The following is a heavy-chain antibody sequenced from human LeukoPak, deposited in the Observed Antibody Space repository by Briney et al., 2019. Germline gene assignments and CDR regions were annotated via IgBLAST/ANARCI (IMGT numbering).Heavy chain of an antibody. D-gene: IGHD6-6*01. CDR2: FDPEDGET. CDR1: GYTLTELS. Sequence: GASVKVSCKVSGYTLTELSMHWVRQAPGKGLEWTGGFDPEDGETIYAQKFQGRVTMTEDISTDTAYMELSSLRSEDTAVYYCATDPYSSSSGVGYPWGQGTPVTVSS. CDR3: ATDPYSSSSGVGYP. V-gene: IGHV1-24*01. J-gene: IGHJ5*02.